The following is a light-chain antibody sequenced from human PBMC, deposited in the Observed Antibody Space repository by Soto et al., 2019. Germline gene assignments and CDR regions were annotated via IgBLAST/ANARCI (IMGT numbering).Light chain of an antibody. Sequence: QSVLTQPPSVSAAPGQKVTISCSGSSSNIGNNYVSWYQQLPGTAPKLLIYDNNKRPSGIPDRFSGSKSGTSATLGITGLQTGDEADFYCGTWDSSLSAWAFGTGTKSPS. J-gene: IGLJ1*01. CDR2: DNN. CDR1: SSNIGNNY. V-gene: IGLV1-51*01. CDR3: GTWDSSLSAWA.